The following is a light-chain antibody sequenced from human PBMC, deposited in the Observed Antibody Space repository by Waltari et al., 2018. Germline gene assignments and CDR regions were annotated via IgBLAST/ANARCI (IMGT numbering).Light chain of an antibody. CDR3: QQSYSTPYT. CDR2: AAS. CDR1: QSISSY. V-gene: IGKV1-39*01. J-gene: IGKJ2*01. Sequence: DIQMTQSPSSLSASVGDRVTITCRASQSISSYLNWYQQKPGKAPKLLIYAASSLQGGAPSRFSGSGSGTDFTLTISSLQPEDFATYYCQQSYSTPYTFGQGTKLEIK.